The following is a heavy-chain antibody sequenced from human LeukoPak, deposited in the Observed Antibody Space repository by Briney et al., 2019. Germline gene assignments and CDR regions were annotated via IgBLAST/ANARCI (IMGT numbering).Heavy chain of an antibody. CDR3: ARVGGYGSGSYEAFDI. V-gene: IGHV4-59*11. CDR2: IYHSGTT. Sequence: NPSETLSLTCTVSGSSINSHYWSWIRLSPGTGLEWIGYIYHSGTTKYNPSFKSRVSISMDTSKNQVSLRLTSVTAADTAVYYCARVGGYGSGSYEAFDIWGQGTTVTVSS. J-gene: IGHJ3*02. D-gene: IGHD3-10*01. CDR1: GSSINSHY.